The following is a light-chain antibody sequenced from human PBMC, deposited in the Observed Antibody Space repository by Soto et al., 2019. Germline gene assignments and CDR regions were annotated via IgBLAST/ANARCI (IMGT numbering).Light chain of an antibody. Sequence: EIVMTQSPATLSVSPGDRATLSCRASQSVDNDLAWYQQKPGQAPRLLIYSASTRATGIPARFSGSGSGTEFTLTISSLQSEDFAVYYCQQYNNWPYTFGQGTKVDIK. CDR3: QQYNNWPYT. CDR1: QSVDND. CDR2: SAS. J-gene: IGKJ2*01. V-gene: IGKV3-15*01.